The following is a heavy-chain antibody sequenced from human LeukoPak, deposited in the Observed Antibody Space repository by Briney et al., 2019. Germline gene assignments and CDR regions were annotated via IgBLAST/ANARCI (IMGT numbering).Heavy chain of an antibody. CDR2: IYTSGST. Sequence: PSQTLSLTCTVSGGSISSGSYYWSWIRQPAGKGLEWIGRIYTSGSTNYNPSLKSRVTISVDTSKNQFSLKLSSVTAADTAVYYCARVAPGIAAPDYWGQGTLVTVSS. V-gene: IGHV4-61*02. D-gene: IGHD6-13*01. CDR1: GGSISSGSYY. J-gene: IGHJ4*02. CDR3: ARVAPGIAAPDY.